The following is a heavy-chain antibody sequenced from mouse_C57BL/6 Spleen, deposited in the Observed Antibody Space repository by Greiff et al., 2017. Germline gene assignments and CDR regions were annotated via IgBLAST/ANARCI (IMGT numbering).Heavy chain of an antibody. CDR3: ADYRYFDV. J-gene: IGHJ1*03. CDR1: GYTFTSYW. V-gene: IGHV1-69*01. CDR2: IDPSDSYT. Sequence: QVQLQQPGAELVMPGASVKLSCKASGYTFTSYWMHWVKQRPGQGLEWIGEIDPSDSYTNYNQKFKGKSTLTVDKSSSTAYMQLSSLTSEDSAVYYCADYRYFDVWGTGTTVTVSS.